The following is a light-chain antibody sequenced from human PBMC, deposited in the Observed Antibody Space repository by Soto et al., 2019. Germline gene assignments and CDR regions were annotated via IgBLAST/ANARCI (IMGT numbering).Light chain of an antibody. CDR3: QQHNNWPPIT. J-gene: IGKJ5*01. CDR1: QGIRND. V-gene: IGKV1-6*01. Sequence: AIQMTQSPSSLSASVGDRVTITCRASQGIRNDLGWYQQKPGKAPKLLIYAASSLQSGVPSRFSGSGSGTEFTLTISSLQSEDFAVYYCQQHNNWPPITFGQGTRLENK. CDR2: AAS.